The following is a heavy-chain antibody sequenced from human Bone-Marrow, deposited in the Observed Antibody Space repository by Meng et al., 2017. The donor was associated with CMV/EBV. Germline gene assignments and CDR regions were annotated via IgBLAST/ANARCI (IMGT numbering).Heavy chain of an antibody. CDR1: GFTFSNYA. CDR3: ARVRDFRTFDY. CDR2: VDISGFIM. Sequence: GGSLRLSCVASGFTFSNYAMSWVRQAPGKGLEWVSTVDISGFIMYYRDSVKGRFTISRDNSKNTLYLQMNSLRAEDTAVYYCARVRDFRTFDYWGQGTLVTVSS. V-gene: IGHV3-23*05. J-gene: IGHJ4*02.